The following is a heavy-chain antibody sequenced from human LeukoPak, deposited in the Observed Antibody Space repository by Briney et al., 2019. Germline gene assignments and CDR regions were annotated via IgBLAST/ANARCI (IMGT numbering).Heavy chain of an antibody. CDR1: GFTVSSNY. CDR3: ASSTEWERFRDY. Sequence: GGSLRLSCAASGFTVSSNYMSWVRQAPGKGLEWVSVIYRDGTTYYADSVKGRFTISRDNSKNTVYLQMNSLRAEDTAVFYCASSTEWERFRDYWGPGTLVTVSS. CDR2: IYRDGTT. J-gene: IGHJ4*02. D-gene: IGHD1-26*01. V-gene: IGHV3-53*01.